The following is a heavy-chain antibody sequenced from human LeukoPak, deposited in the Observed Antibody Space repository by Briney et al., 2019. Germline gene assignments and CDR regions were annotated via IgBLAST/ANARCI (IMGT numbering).Heavy chain of an antibody. CDR2: IRYDGSNK. Sequence: GGSLRLSCAASGFTFSSYGMHWVRQAPGKGLEWVAFIRYDGSNKYYADSVKGRFTISRDNSKNTLYLQMNSLRAEDTAVYYCAKGPGTAMIFDYWGQGTLVTVSS. J-gene: IGHJ4*02. CDR1: GFTFSSYG. CDR3: AKGPGTAMIFDY. V-gene: IGHV3-30*02. D-gene: IGHD5-18*01.